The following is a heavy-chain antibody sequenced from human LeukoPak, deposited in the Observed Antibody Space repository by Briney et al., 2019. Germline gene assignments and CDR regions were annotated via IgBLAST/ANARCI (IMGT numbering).Heavy chain of an antibody. Sequence: GESLKISCQASGYSFTSSWIGWARQMPGKGLEWMAIINPGDSDTRYSPSFQGQVTISADKSISTVYLQWGGLKASDTAMYYCARQPGAGWFDPWGQGTLVTVSS. D-gene: IGHD3-10*01. CDR2: INPGDSDT. J-gene: IGHJ5*02. V-gene: IGHV5-51*01. CDR1: GYSFTSSW. CDR3: ARQPGAGWFDP.